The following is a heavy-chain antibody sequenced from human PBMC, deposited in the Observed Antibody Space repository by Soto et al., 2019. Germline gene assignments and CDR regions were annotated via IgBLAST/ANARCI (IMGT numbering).Heavy chain of an antibody. Sequence: PSETLSLTCSVSGGSISSYYWSWIRQPAGKGLEWIGRIQGSGNTNYNPSLKSRVTMSGDTSTNQFSLKLSSVTAADTAVYYCARSGGSFNFDYGGQGTLVTVSS. J-gene: IGHJ4*02. CDR3: ARSGGSFNFDY. D-gene: IGHD1-26*01. V-gene: IGHV4-4*07. CDR2: IQGSGNT. CDR1: GGSISSYY.